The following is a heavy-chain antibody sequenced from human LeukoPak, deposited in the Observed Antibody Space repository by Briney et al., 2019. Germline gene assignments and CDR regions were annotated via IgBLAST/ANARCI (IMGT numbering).Heavy chain of an antibody. J-gene: IGHJ6*02. CDR2: IYDSGST. CDR1: GFTFSSYA. V-gene: IGHV4-38-2*01. CDR3: ARADPLGYYYYGMDV. Sequence: GSLRLSCAASGFTFSSYAMSWVRQPPGKGLEWIGSIYDSGSTYYNPSLKSRVTISVDTSKNQFSLKLNSVTAADTAVYYCARADPLGYYYYGMDVWGQGTTVTVSS.